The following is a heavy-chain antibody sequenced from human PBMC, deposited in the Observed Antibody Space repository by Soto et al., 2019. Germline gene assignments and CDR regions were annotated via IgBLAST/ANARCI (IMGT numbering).Heavy chain of an antibody. V-gene: IGHV1-18*01. J-gene: IGHJ4*02. CDR1: GYTFTNYA. CDR2: ISPYTGNT. D-gene: IGHD2-21*02. CDR3: ARTEAYCGGDCPLAADY. Sequence: QVHLVQSGPEVKKPGASVKVSCKASGYTFTNYAVNWVRQAPGQGLEWMGWISPYTGNTNYAQTLQDRVTMTTDTSTSTAYMELRSLRSDDTAVYYCARTEAYCGGDCPLAADYWGQGTLVTVSS.